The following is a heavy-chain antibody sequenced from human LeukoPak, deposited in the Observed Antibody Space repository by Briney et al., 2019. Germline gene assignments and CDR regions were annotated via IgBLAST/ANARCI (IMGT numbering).Heavy chain of an antibody. V-gene: IGHV3-9*01. Sequence: PGRSLRLSCAASGLTFDDYAMHWVRQAPGKGLEWVSGISWNSGSIGYADSVKGRFTISRDNAKNSLYLQMNSLRAEDTALYYCAKDNLANYYDSSGYFDYWGQGTLVTVSS. CDR2: ISWNSGSI. CDR1: GLTFDDYA. CDR3: AKDNLANYYDSSGYFDY. J-gene: IGHJ4*02. D-gene: IGHD3-22*01.